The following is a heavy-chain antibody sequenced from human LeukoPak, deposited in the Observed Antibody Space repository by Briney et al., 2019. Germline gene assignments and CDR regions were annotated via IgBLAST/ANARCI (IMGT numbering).Heavy chain of an antibody. J-gene: IGHJ4*02. CDR2: MNPNSGNT. CDR3: ARFPFNYRPGDY. D-gene: IGHD4-11*01. Sequence: ASVKVSCKASGYIFTSYDINWVRQATGQGHEWMGWMNPNSGNTGYAQKFQGRVTMTRNTSISTAYMELSSLRSEDTAVYYCARFPFNYRPGDYWGQGTLVTVSS. V-gene: IGHV1-8*01. CDR1: GYIFTSYD.